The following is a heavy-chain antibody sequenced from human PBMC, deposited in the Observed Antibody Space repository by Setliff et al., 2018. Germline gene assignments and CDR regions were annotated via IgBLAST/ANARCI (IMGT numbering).Heavy chain of an antibody. CDR3: AREKFYYDGSGYYFDY. CDR2: TIPMFGSA. Sequence: ASVKVSCKASGGTFSSYGVTWVRQAPGQGLEWMGGTIPMFGSANYAQKFQGRVTIITDEFTGTAYMELSSLRTDDTAVYYCAREKFYYDGSGYYFDYWGQGTLVTVSS. CDR1: GGTFSSYG. D-gene: IGHD3-22*01. J-gene: IGHJ4*02. V-gene: IGHV1-69*05.